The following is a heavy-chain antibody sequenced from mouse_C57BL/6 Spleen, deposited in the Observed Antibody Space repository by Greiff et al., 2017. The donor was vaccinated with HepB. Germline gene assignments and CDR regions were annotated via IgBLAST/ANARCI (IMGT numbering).Heavy chain of an antibody. D-gene: IGHD4-1*01. CDR3: ASDWGDYFDY. Sequence: QVQLKQSGPELVKPGASVKISCKASGYAFSSSWMNWVKQRPGKGLEWIGRIYPGDGDTNYNGKFKGKATLTADKSSSTAYMQLSSLTSEDSAVYFCASDWGDYFDYWGQGTTLTVSS. J-gene: IGHJ2*01. CDR1: GYAFSSSW. CDR2: IYPGDGDT. V-gene: IGHV1-82*01.